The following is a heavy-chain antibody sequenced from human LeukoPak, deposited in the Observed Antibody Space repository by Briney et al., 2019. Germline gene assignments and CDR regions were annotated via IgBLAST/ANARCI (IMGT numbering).Heavy chain of an antibody. V-gene: IGHV1-69*04. CDR1: GGTFSSYA. D-gene: IGHD5-12*01. CDR2: IIPILGIA. Sequence: VASVKVSCKASGGTFSSYAISWVRQAPGQGLEWMGRIIPILGIANYAQKFQGRVTITADKSTSTAYMELSSLRSEDTAVYYCARWGYSGYDTYYYYGMDVWGQGTTVTVSS. J-gene: IGHJ6*02. CDR3: ARWGYSGYDTYYYYGMDV.